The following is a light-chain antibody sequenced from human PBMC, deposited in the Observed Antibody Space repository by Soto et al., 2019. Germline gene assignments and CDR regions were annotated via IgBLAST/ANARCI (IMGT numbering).Light chain of an antibody. CDR2: GAS. V-gene: IGKV3-20*01. CDR3: QQYSDSPLT. Sequence: EIVLTQSPGTLSLSPGERATLSCRASQTVRTNYLAWFQHKPGQAPRLLIYGASSRATGIADRFRGSGSGTDVTLTNNRVEPEDFAVYFCQQYSDSPLTCGGGTKVEIK. CDR1: QTVRTNY. J-gene: IGKJ4*01.